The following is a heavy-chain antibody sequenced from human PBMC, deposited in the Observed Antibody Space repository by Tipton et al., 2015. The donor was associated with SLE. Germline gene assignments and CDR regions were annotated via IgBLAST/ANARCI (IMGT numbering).Heavy chain of an antibody. Sequence: SLRLSCVASGFTLSNYEMSWVRQAPGKGLEWVANIKQDGSEKYYVDSVKGRFTISRDNAKNSLYLQMNSLRAEDTAVYYCARHGVEPGRELLLPPYMDVWGKGTTVTVSS. J-gene: IGHJ6*03. V-gene: IGHV3-7*01. CDR1: GFTLSNYE. CDR2: IKQDGSEK. D-gene: IGHD1-26*01. CDR3: ARHGVEPGRELLLPPYMDV.